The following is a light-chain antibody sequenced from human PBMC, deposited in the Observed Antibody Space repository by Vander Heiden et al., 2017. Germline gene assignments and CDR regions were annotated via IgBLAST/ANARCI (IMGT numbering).Light chain of an antibody. CDR2: WAS. V-gene: IGKV4-1*01. J-gene: IGKJ4*01. CDR3: QQDDSTPLT. Sequence: DIVMTQSPDSLAVSLGERATINCKSSQSVLDSSNNKLLIYWASTRESGVPDRFSGSGSGTDFTLTISSLQAEDVAVYYCQQDDSTPLTFGGGTKVEIK. CDR1: QSVLDSSNNK.